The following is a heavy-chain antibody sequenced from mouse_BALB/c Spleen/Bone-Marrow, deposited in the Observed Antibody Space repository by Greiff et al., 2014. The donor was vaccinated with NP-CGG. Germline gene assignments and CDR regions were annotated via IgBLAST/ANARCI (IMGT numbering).Heavy chain of an antibody. D-gene: IGHD2-13*01. CDR3: TREGDSPFAY. V-gene: IGHV1S81*02. J-gene: IGHJ3*01. Sequence: VQRMESGAELVKPGASVKLSCKASGYTFTSYYMYWVKQRPGQGLEWIGEINPSNGGTNFNEKFKSKATLTVDKSSSTAYMQLSSLTSEDSAVYYCTREGDSPFAYWGQGTLVTVSA. CDR1: GYTFTSYY. CDR2: INPSNGGT.